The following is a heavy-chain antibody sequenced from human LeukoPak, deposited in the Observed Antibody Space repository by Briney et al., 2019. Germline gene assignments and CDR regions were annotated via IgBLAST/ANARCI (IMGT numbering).Heavy chain of an antibody. D-gene: IGHD6-13*01. V-gene: IGHV4-59*08. CDR1: GGSISSYY. Sequence: PSETLSLTCTVSGGSISSYYWSWIRQPPGKGLEWIGYIYYSGSTNYNPSLKSRVTISVDTSKNQFSLKLSSVTAADTAVYYCARHIAAAGPLYYYHGMDVWGQGTTVTVSS. CDR3: ARHIAAAGPLYYYHGMDV. J-gene: IGHJ6*02. CDR2: IYYSGST.